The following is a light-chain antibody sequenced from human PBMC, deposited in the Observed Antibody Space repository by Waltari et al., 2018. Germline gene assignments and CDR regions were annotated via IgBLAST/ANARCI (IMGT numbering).Light chain of an antibody. V-gene: IGKV2-30*02. CDR1: QSLVHSDGNTY. J-gene: IGKJ4*01. CDR2: KVS. Sequence: DVVMTQSPLSLPVTLGQPASISCKSSQSLVHSDGNTYVAWFHQRPGQSPRRLIYKVSNRESGVPDRISASGSGTDFTLKISRVEAEDVGVYYCMQGTHWPLTFGGGTKVEIK. CDR3: MQGTHWPLT.